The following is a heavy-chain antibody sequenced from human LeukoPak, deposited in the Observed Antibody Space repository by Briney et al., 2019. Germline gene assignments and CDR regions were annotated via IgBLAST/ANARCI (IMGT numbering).Heavy chain of an antibody. CDR3: ARDVSYCSGGSCYSFLDY. CDR2: INPSGGST. J-gene: IGHJ4*02. V-gene: IGHV1-46*01. Sequence: ASVKVSCKASGYTFTSYYMHWVRQAPGQGLEWMGIINPSGGSTSYAQKFQGRVTMTRDTSTSTVYMELSSLRSDDTALYYCARDVSYCSGGSCYSFLDYWGQGTLVTVSS. D-gene: IGHD2-15*01. CDR1: GYTFTSYY.